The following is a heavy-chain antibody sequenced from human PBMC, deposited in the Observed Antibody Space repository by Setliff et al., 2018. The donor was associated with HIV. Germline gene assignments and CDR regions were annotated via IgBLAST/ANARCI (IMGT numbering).Heavy chain of an antibody. CDR1: GGSISSGAYY. Sequence: PSETLSLTCTVSGGSISSGAYYWTWIRQQPGKGLEWIGYIYHSGITYYNPSLKSRVTISVDTSKNQFSLKLSSVTAADTAVYFCARDRGPPSAFDIWGQGTMVTVSS. V-gene: IGHV4-31*03. CDR3: ARDRGPPSAFDI. CDR2: IYHSGIT. J-gene: IGHJ3*02. D-gene: IGHD3-10*01.